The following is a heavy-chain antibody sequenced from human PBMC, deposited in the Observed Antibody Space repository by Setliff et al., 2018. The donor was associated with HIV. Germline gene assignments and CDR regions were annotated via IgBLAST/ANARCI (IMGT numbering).Heavy chain of an antibody. Sequence: SETLSLTCTVSGGSIISSTYFWGWIRQPPGKGLECIGHIYYSGSTSYNPSLKSRVTISVDTSKNQFSLKLSSVTAADTAVYYCARLLVAGMLFDYWGQGTLVTVSS. CDR3: ARLLVAGMLFDY. J-gene: IGHJ4*02. CDR1: GGSIISSTYF. D-gene: IGHD2-15*01. V-gene: IGHV4-39*01. CDR2: IYYSGST.